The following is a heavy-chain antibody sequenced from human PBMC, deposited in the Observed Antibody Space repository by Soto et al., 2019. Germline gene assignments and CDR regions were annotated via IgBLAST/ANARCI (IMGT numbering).Heavy chain of an antibody. J-gene: IGHJ6*02. D-gene: IGHD3-22*01. CDR2: IYPGDSDT. CDR1: GYSFTSYW. Sequence: GESLKISCKGSGYSFTSYWIGGVRQMPGKGLEWMGIIYPGDSDTRYSPSFQGQVTISADKSISTAYLQWSSLKASDTAMYYCARHGDSSGYYSKPPPAYYYYYGMDVWGQGTTVTVSS. V-gene: IGHV5-51*01. CDR3: ARHGDSSGYYSKPPPAYYYYYGMDV.